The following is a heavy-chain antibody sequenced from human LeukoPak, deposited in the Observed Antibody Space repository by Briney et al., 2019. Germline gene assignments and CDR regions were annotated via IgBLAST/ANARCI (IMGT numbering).Heavy chain of an antibody. J-gene: IGHJ4*02. V-gene: IGHV3-23*01. CDR3: AKAQKYTSDLDY. CDR1: GFIFSNYA. Sequence: PGGSLRLSCAASGFIFSNYAMSWVRQAPGKGLEWVSAINSGGATSYADSVKGRFTISRDTSKNTLYLQMNSLRAEDTAVYYCAKAQKYTSDLDYWGQGTLVTVSS. CDR2: INSGGAT. D-gene: IGHD6-19*01.